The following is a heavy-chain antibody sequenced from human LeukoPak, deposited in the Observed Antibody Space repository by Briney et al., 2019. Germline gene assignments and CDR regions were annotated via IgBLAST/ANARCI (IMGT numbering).Heavy chain of an antibody. CDR1: GDSISGYY. CDR2: IYYGGTT. CDR3: ARLGSYYDY. V-gene: IGHV4-59*08. D-gene: IGHD1-26*01. Sequence: SETLSLTCTVSGDSISGYYWSWIRQPPGKRLEWIGNIYYGGTTNYNPSLQSRVTISVDTSKDQFSLKLSSVTVADTAVYYCARLGSYYDYWGQGTLVSVSS. J-gene: IGHJ4*02.